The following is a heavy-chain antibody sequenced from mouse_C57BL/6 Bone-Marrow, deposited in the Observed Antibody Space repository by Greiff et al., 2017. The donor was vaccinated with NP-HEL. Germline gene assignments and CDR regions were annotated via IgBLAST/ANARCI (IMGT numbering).Heavy chain of an antibody. J-gene: IGHJ2*01. CDR3: ARGDLLWLRRGYYFDY. Sequence: QVQLQQSGAELARPGASVKMSCKASGYTFTSYTMHWVKQRPGQGLEWIGYINPSSGYTKYNQKFKDKATLTADKSSSTAYMQLGSLTSEDSAVYYCARGDLLWLRRGYYFDYWGQGTTLTVSS. CDR1: GYTFTSYT. D-gene: IGHD2-2*01. V-gene: IGHV1-4*01. CDR2: INPSSGYT.